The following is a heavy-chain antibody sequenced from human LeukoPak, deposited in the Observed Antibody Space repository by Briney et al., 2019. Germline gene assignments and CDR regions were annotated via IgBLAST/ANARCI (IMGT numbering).Heavy chain of an antibody. D-gene: IGHD3-16*02. Sequence: KPGGSLRLSCAASGFTFSSYSMNWVRQAPGKGLEWVSSISSSSSYIYYADSVKGRFTISRDNAKNSLYLQMNSLRAEDTAVYYCAKDRQWAFGGVIVVPDFDYWGQGTLVTVSS. J-gene: IGHJ4*02. CDR1: GFTFSSYS. CDR3: AKDRQWAFGGVIVVPDFDY. CDR2: ISSSSSYI. V-gene: IGHV3-21*04.